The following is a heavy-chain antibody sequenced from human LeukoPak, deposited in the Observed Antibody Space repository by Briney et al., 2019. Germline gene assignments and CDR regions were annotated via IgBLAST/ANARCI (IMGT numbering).Heavy chain of an antibody. CDR1: GFTFSSYG. D-gene: IGHD4-17*01. Sequence: HSGGSLRLSCAASGFTFSSYGMHWVRQAPGKGLEWVAVIWYDGSNKYYAGSVKGRFTISRDNSKNTLYLQMNSLRAEDTAVYYCAREPYGDQGPFFDYWGQGTLVTVSS. CDR3: AREPYGDQGPFFDY. CDR2: IWYDGSNK. J-gene: IGHJ4*02. V-gene: IGHV3-33*01.